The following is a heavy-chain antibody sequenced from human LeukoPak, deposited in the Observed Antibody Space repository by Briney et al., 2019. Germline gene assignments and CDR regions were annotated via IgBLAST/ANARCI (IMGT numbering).Heavy chain of an antibody. CDR3: SSLYYYDSRTYFDY. J-gene: IGHJ4*02. V-gene: IGHV3-73*01. CDR2: IRTKANSYAT. Sequence: GGSLRLSCAASGFTFSGSPIDWVRQASGKGLERVGRIRTKANSYATAYTASVKGRFTISRDDSKNTAYLQMNSLKTEDTAIYYCSSLYYYDSRTYFDYWGQGTLVTVSS. D-gene: IGHD3-22*01. CDR1: GFTFSGSP.